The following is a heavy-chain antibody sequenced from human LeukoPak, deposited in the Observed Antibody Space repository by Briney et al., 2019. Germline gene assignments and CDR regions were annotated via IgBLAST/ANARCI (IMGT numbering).Heavy chain of an antibody. Sequence: GGSLRLSCAASGFTFSSYEMNWVRQAPGKGLEWVSYISSSGSTIYYADSVKGRFTISRDNAKNSLYLQMNSLRAGDTAVYYCARTIEMATISYFDYWGQGTLVTVSS. CDR2: ISSSGSTI. V-gene: IGHV3-48*03. D-gene: IGHD5-24*01. J-gene: IGHJ4*02. CDR3: ARTIEMATISYFDY. CDR1: GFTFSSYE.